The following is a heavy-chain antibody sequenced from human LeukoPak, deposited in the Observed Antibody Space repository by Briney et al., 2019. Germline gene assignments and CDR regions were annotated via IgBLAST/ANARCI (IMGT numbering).Heavy chain of an antibody. V-gene: IGHV4-59*01. J-gene: IGHJ4*02. D-gene: IGHD1-26*01. Sequence: SETLSLTCTVSGDSISSYYRSWIRQPPGKGLEWIGYIYYIGSTNYNPSLKSRVTISVDTSKNQFSLKLSSVTAADTAVYYCARYMGPYYFDYWGQGTLVTVSS. CDR1: GDSISSYY. CDR3: ARYMGPYYFDY. CDR2: IYYIGST.